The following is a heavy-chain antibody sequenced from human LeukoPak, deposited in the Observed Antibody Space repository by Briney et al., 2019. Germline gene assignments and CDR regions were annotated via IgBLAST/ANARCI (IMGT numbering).Heavy chain of an antibody. CDR1: GYRFTSYW. CDR3: ARRGVRYCSSTSCSASDAFDI. D-gene: IGHD2-2*01. J-gene: IGHJ3*02. Sequence: GESLKISCKGSGYRFTSYWIGWVRQMPGKGLEWMGIIYPGDSDTRYSPSFQGQVTISADKSISTAYLQWSSLKASDTAMYYCARRGVRYCSSTSCSASDAFDIWRQGTMVTVSS. V-gene: IGHV5-51*01. CDR2: IYPGDSDT.